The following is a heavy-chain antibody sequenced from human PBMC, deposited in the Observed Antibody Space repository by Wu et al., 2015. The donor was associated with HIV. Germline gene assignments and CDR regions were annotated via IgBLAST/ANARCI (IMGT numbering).Heavy chain of an antibody. CDR2: TNVNTGGT. CDR3: ARDLRRSTAFDM. V-gene: IGHV1-2*02. Sequence: QVQLVQSGAEVKKPGASVKVSCKTSGYTFTDYFMHWVRQAPGQGLEWMGWTNVNTGGTNYAPKFQGRVTMTRDTSISTAYMELSRLTSDDTAVYYCARDLRRSTAFDMWGQGTMVTVSS. CDR1: GYTFTDYF. J-gene: IGHJ3*02.